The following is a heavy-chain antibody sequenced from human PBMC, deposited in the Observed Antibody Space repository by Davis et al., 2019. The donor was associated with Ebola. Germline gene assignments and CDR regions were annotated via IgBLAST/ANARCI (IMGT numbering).Heavy chain of an antibody. D-gene: IGHD2-15*01. Sequence: ASVKVSCKASGYTFTSYDINWVRQATGQGLEWMGWMNPNSGNTGYAQKFQGRVTMTRNTSISTAYMELSSLRSEDTAVYYCARMNIVVVVAATSSYYYYGMDVWGQGTTVTVSS. J-gene: IGHJ6*02. V-gene: IGHV1-8*01. CDR1: GYTFTSYD. CDR2: MNPNSGNT. CDR3: ARMNIVVVVAATSSYYYYGMDV.